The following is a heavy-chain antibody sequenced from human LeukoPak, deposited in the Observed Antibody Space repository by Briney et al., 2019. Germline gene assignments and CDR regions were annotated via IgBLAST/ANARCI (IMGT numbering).Heavy chain of an antibody. J-gene: IGHJ4*02. CDR3: AKTTYDILTGYFN. CDR1: GYTFTGYY. CDR2: INPNSGGT. Sequence: ASVKVSCKASGYTFTGYYMHWVRQAPGQGLEWMGWINPNSGGTNYAQKFQGRVTMTRDTSISTAYMELSRLRSDDTAVYYCAKTTYDILTGYFNWGQGTLVTVSS. D-gene: IGHD3-9*01. V-gene: IGHV1-2*02.